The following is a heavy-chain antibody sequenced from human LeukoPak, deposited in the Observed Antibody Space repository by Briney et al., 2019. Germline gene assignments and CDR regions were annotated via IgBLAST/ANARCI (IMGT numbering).Heavy chain of an antibody. V-gene: IGHV4-39*07. J-gene: IGHJ4*02. CDR1: GGSISSSSDY. CDR2: IYYSGST. Sequence: SETLSLTCTVSGGSISSSSDYWGWIREPPGKGLEWIARIYYSGSTYYNPSLKSRVTISVDTSKNQFSLKLSSVTAADTAVYYCARYYYDSSGYYYEAGPLDYWGQGTLVTVSS. CDR3: ARYYYDSSGYYYEAGPLDY. D-gene: IGHD3-22*01.